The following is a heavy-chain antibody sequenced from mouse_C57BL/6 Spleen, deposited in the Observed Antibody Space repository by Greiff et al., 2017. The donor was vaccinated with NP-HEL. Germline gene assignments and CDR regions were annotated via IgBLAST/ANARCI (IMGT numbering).Heavy chain of an antibody. Sequence: EVQVVESGPGLVKPSQSLSLTCSVTGYSITSGYYWNWIRQFPGNKLEWMGYISYDGSNNYNPSLKNRIPITRDTSKNQFFLKLNSVTTEDAATYYCARDPSSFRNWYFDVWGTGTTVTVSS. CDR2: ISYDGSN. J-gene: IGHJ1*03. CDR3: ARDPSSFRNWYFDV. V-gene: IGHV3-6*01. D-gene: IGHD1-1*01. CDR1: GYSITSGYY.